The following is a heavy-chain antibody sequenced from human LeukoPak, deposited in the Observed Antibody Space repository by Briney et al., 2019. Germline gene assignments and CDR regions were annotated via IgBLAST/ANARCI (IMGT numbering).Heavy chain of an antibody. D-gene: IGHD6-13*01. CDR3: ARGPTTAIYSSSWYTSFY. CDR2: INHSGST. V-gene: IGHV4-34*01. CDR1: GGSFSGYY. J-gene: IGHJ4*02. Sequence: KPSETLSLTCAVCGGSFSGYYWSWIRQPPGKGLEWIGEINHSGSTNYNPSLKSRVTISVDTSKNQFSLKLSSVTAADTAVYYCARGPTTAIYSSSWYTSFYWGQGTLVTVSS.